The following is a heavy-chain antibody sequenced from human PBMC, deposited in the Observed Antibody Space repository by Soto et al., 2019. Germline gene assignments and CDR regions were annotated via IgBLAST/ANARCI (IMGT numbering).Heavy chain of an antibody. CDR1: GYTFTSYY. CDR3: ARDPYSGSHGRWFDP. J-gene: IGHJ5*02. V-gene: IGHV1-46*03. Sequence: GASVKVSCKASGYTFTSYYMHWVRQAPGQGLEWMGIINPSGGSTSYAQKFQGRVTMTRDTSTSTVYMELSSLRSEDTAVYYCARDPYSGSHGRWFDPWGQGTLVTVSS. CDR2: INPSGGST. D-gene: IGHD1-26*01.